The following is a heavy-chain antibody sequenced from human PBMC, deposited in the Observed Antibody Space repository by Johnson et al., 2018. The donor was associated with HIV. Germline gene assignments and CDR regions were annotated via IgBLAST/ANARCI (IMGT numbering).Heavy chain of an antibody. CDR3: AKTYSEGEVRDAFDI. CDR1: GFTVSSNY. CDR2: IYSGGST. Sequence: VQLVESGGGLVQPGGSLRLSCAASGFTVSSNYMNWVRQAPGKGLEWVSVIYSGGSTFYADSVKGRFTISRDNSKNTLYLQMNSLRAEDTAVYYCAKTYSEGEVRDAFDIWGQGTRVTVSS. D-gene: IGHD2-21*01. V-gene: IGHV3-66*01. J-gene: IGHJ3*02.